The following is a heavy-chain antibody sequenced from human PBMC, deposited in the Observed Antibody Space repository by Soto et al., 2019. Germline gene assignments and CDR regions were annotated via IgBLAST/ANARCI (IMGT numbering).Heavy chain of an antibody. CDR2: INAGNGNT. CDR1: GYTFTSYA. J-gene: IGHJ4*02. D-gene: IGHD6-19*01. V-gene: IGHV1-3*01. CDR3: ARERIAVPWPLDY. Sequence: GASVKVSCKASGYTFTSYAMHWVRQAPGQRLEWMGWINAGNGNTKYSQKFQGRVTITRDTSASTAYMELSSLRSEDTAVYYCARERIAVPWPLDYWGQGTLVTVSS.